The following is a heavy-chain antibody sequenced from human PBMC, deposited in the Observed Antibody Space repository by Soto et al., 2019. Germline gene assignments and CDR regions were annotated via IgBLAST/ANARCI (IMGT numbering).Heavy chain of an antibody. CDR1: GFSFSSNS. J-gene: IGHJ4*02. CDR3: AILSLGKFDY. V-gene: IGHV3-23*01. CDR2: ISNSADRI. Sequence: EVQLLESGGGLVQPGGSLRLSCKASGFSFSSNSLGWLRQAPGKGLDWVSYISNSADRIYDAVSVRGRFPFSSDNSKNMMYLQMNSLRAEDTAVYYWAILSLGKFDYWGQGARVIVS. D-gene: IGHD1-26*01.